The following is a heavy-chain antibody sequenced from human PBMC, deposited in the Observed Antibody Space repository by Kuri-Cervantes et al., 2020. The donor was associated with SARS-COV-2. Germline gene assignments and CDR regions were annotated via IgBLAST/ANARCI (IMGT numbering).Heavy chain of an antibody. J-gene: IGHJ4*02. D-gene: IGHD6-13*01. CDR3: AKMWGSGAIAAAGYDY. Sequence: GESLKISCAASGFTFSHYGMHWVRQAPGKGLEWVAVISYDAYNEYHADSVKGRFTISRDSSKSTLYLQMNSLRTDDTAVYYCAKMWGSGAIAAAGYDYWGQGTLVTVSS. CDR2: ISYDAYNE. V-gene: IGHV3-30*18. CDR1: GFTFSHYG.